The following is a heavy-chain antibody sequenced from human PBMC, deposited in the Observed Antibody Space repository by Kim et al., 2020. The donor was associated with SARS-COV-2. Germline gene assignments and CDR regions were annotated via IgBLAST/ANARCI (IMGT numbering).Heavy chain of an antibody. V-gene: IGHV1-69*13. CDR1: GGTFSSYA. D-gene: IGHD2-15*01. Sequence: SVKVSCKASGGTFSSYAISWVRQAPGQGLEWMGGIIPIFGTANYAQKFQGRVTITADESTSTAYMELSSLRSEDTAVYYCARDGGYCSGGSCYSVYYYYCMDVWGQGTTGTVSS. CDR3: ARDGGYCSGGSCYSVYYYYCMDV. J-gene: IGHJ6*02. CDR2: IIPIFGTA.